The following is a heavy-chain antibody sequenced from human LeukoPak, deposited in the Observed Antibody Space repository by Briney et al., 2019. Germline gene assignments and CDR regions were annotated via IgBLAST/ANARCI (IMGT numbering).Heavy chain of an antibody. V-gene: IGHV3-23*01. J-gene: IGHJ4*02. CDR2: ISGSGGST. Sequence: HPGGSLRLSCAASEFTFSSYAMNWVRRAPGKGLEWVSAISGSGGSTYYADSVKGRFTISRVNYKNTAYLQMDSLKTEDTAVYYCTGNYYGSGSYADFDYWGQGTLVTVSS. D-gene: IGHD3-10*01. CDR3: TGNYYGSGSYADFDY. CDR1: EFTFSSYA.